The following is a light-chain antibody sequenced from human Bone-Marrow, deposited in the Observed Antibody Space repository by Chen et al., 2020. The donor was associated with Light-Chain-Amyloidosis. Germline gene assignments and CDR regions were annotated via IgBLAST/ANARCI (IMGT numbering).Light chain of an antibody. V-gene: IGLV3-21*02. J-gene: IGLJ3*02. CDR1: NIGSTS. Sequence: SYVLTQPSSVSVAPGQTATIACGGNNIGSTSVHWYQQTPGQAPLLVVYDDSDRPSGLPERLSGSNSGHTATLTISRVKAGDEADYYCQVWDRSSDRPVFGGGTKLTVL. CDR3: QVWDRSSDRPV. CDR2: DDS.